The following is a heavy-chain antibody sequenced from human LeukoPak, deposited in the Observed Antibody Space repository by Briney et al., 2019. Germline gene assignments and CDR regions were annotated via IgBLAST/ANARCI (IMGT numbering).Heavy chain of an antibody. J-gene: IGHJ4*02. CDR1: RGSISSSSYY. V-gene: IGHV4-39*07. Sequence: SETLSLTCTVSRGSISSSSYYWGWIRQPPGKGLEWIGSNYYRGNTYYNPSLKSRVTISVDTSKNQFSLKLSSVTAADTAVYYCARRGVLLWFGPPKSFDYWGQGTLVTVSS. CDR2: NYYRGNT. CDR3: ARRGVLLWFGPPKSFDY. D-gene: IGHD3-10*01.